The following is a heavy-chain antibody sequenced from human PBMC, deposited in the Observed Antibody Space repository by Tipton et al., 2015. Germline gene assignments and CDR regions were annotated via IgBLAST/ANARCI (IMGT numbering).Heavy chain of an antibody. CDR2: ISTYNGNT. Sequence: QSGAEVKKPGASVKVSCKASGYTFIGYGISWVRQAPGQGLEWMGWISTYNGNTKYAQNLQGRVTMTTNTSTTTAYMELRSLRSEDTAVYYCARNNQGGTLIIVLIDYWGQGTLVTVSS. CDR1: GYTFIGYG. CDR3: ARNNQGGTLIIVLIDY. J-gene: IGHJ4*02. V-gene: IGHV1-18*01. D-gene: IGHD3-22*01.